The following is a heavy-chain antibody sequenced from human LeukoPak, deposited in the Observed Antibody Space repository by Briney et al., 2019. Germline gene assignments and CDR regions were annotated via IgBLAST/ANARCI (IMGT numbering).Heavy chain of an antibody. CDR2: ISYDGSNK. Sequence: PGGSLRLSCAASGFTFSSFEMNWVRQAPGKGLEWVAVISYDGSNKYYADSVKGRFTISRDNSKNTLYLQMNSLRAEDTAVYYCANDSGAAADKSTHPPPDYWGQGTLVTVSS. J-gene: IGHJ4*02. CDR3: ANDSGAAADKSTHPPPDY. CDR1: GFTFSSFE. D-gene: IGHD6-13*01. V-gene: IGHV3-30*18.